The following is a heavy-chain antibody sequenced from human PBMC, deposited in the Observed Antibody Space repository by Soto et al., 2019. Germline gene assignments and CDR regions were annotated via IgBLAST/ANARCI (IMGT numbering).Heavy chain of an antibody. J-gene: IGHJ6*02. D-gene: IGHD2-2*01. Sequence: GGSLRLSCAASGFNFSSYAMSWVRQAPGKGLEWVSAISGSGGSTYYADSVKGRFTISRDNSKNTLYLQMNSLRAEDTAVYYCAKDAAALLYYYYGMDVWGQGTTVTVSS. CDR3: AKDAAALLYYYYGMDV. CDR1: GFNFSSYA. CDR2: ISGSGGST. V-gene: IGHV3-23*01.